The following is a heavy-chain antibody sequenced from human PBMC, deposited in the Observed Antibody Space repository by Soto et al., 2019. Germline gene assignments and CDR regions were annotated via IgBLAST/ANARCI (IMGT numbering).Heavy chain of an antibody. D-gene: IGHD6-13*01. CDR3: ARDLGQQLFDY. J-gene: IGHJ4*02. Sequence: QVQLVQSGAEVKKPGSSVKVSCKASGYTFHSYGISWVRQAPGQGLEWMGWISAYNGTQKYAQKLQGRVTMTTDTAASTAYMELRSLRSDDTAVYYCARDLGQQLFDYWGQGTLVTVSS. CDR1: GYTFHSYG. CDR2: ISAYNGTQ. V-gene: IGHV1-18*01.